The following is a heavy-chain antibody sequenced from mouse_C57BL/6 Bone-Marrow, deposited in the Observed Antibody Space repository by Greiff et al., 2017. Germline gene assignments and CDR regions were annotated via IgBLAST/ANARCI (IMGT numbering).Heavy chain of an antibody. V-gene: IGHV1-81*01. Sequence: QVQLKESGAELARPGASVKLSCKASGYTFTSYGISWVKQRTGQGLEWIGEIYPRSGNTYYNEKFKGKATLPADKSSSTAYMELRSLTSEDSAVXFCARWVYGYFDYWGQGTTLTVSS. CDR3: ARWVYGYFDY. CDR2: IYPRSGNT. CDR1: GYTFTSYG. D-gene: IGHD1-1*01. J-gene: IGHJ2*01.